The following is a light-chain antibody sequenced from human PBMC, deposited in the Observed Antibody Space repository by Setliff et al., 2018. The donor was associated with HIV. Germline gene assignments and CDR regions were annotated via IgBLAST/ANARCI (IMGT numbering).Light chain of an antibody. V-gene: IGLV2-14*03. CDR1: SSDVGGYNY. CDR2: DVG. J-gene: IGLJ1*01. Sequence: QSVLAQPASVSGSPGQSITISCTGTSSDVGGYNYVTWYQQHPGKAPKVMIYDVGNRPSGVSIRFSGSKSGNTASLTISGLQAEDEADYYCNSFTGSSTYVFGTGTKVTVL. CDR3: NSFTGSSTYV.